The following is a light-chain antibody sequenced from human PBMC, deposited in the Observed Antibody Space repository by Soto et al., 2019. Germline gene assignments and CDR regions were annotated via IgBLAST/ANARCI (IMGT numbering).Light chain of an antibody. CDR3: SSYAGSNNVR. J-gene: IGLJ2*01. CDR2: EVS. CDR1: SSDIGGYKF. V-gene: IGLV2-8*01. Sequence: QSALTQPPSASGSPGQSVTISCTGTSSDIGGYKFVSWYQQHPGKAPKLMIYEVSKRPSGVPDRFSGSKSGNTASLTVSGLQADDEADYYCSSYAGSNNVRFGGGTKVTVL.